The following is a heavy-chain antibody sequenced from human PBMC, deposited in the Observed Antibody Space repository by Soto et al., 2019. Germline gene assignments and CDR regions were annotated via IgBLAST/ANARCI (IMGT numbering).Heavy chain of an antibody. CDR1: GGSFSGYY. V-gene: IGHV4-34*01. Sequence: PSETLSLTCAVYGGSFSGYYWSWIRQPPGKGLEWIGEINHSGSTNYNPSLKSRVTISVDTSKNQFSLKLSSVTAADTAVYYCARGRVPDIVVVVAATSRAFDYWGQGTLVTVSS. D-gene: IGHD2-15*01. J-gene: IGHJ4*02. CDR2: INHSGST. CDR3: ARGRVPDIVVVVAATSRAFDY.